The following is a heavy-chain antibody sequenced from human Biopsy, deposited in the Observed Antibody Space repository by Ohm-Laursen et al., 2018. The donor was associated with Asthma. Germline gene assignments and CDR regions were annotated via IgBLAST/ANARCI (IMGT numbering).Heavy chain of an antibody. CDR3: ARTYFDFLTGQVHDAFAM. V-gene: IGHV1-3*01. CDR1: GYTFINYA. J-gene: IGHJ3*02. Sequence: VSSVKVPCKASGYTFINYAIHWVRQAPGHSLEWMGWINAANGNTKYSQKFQGRLTISRDTSASTAYMDLSSLRSEDTAVYYCARTYFDFLTGQVHDAFAMWGQGTMVTVSS. D-gene: IGHD3-9*01. CDR2: INAANGNT.